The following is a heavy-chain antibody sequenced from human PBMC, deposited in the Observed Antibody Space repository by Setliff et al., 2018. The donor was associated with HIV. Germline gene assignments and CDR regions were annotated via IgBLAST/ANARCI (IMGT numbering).Heavy chain of an antibody. CDR2: IYYSGST. CDR3: ARGFGSSWGGNYYYYYMDV. J-gene: IGHJ6*03. CDR1: GGSISSHY. V-gene: IGHV4-59*11. Sequence: TLSLTCTVSGGSISSHYWSWIRQPPGKGLEWIGYIYYSGSTNYNPSLKSRVTISVDTSKNLFSLKLSSVTAADTAVYYCARGFGSSWGGNYYYYYMDVWGKGTTVTVSS. D-gene: IGHD6-13*01.